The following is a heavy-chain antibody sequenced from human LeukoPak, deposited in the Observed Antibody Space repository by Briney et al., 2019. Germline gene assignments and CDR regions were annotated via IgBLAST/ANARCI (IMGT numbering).Heavy chain of an antibody. Sequence: GASVKVSCKASGGTFSSYAISWVRQAPGQALESMGRIIPIFGTANYAQKFQGRVTITTDESTSTAYMELSSPRSEDTAVYYCARQKLVREFDYWGQGTLVTVSS. D-gene: IGHD6-6*01. J-gene: IGHJ4*02. CDR2: IIPIFGTA. CDR1: GGTFSSYA. V-gene: IGHV1-69*05. CDR3: ARQKLVREFDY.